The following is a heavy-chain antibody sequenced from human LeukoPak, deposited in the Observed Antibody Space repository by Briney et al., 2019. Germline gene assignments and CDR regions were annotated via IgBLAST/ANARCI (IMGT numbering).Heavy chain of an antibody. CDR1: GGSISTSNYY. J-gene: IGHJ3*02. D-gene: IGHD3-22*01. CDR3: ARDRSSGYYSDAFDI. Sequence: SETLSLTCTVSGGSISTSNYYWGWIRQPPGKGLEWIGNIFYSGSTYYSPSLKSRVTISLDTSRNQFSLKLNSVTAADMAVYYCARDRSSGYYSDAFDIWGQGTMVTVSS. CDR2: IFYSGST. V-gene: IGHV4-39*07.